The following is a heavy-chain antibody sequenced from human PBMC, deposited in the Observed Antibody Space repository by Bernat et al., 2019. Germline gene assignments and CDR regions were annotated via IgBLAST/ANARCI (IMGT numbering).Heavy chain of an antibody. CDR3: NTDCPITYELGSGCRRMDV. J-gene: IGHJ6*02. CDR1: GFTFSNAW. Sequence: EVQLVESGGGLVKPGGSLRLSCAASGFTFSNAWMNWVRQAPGKGLEWVGRIKSKTDGGTTDYAAPVKGRFTISRDDSKNTLYLQMNSLKTEDTAVYYCNTDCPITYELGSGCRRMDVWGQGTTVTVSS. V-gene: IGHV3-15*07. D-gene: IGHD3-3*01. CDR2: IKSKTDGGTT.